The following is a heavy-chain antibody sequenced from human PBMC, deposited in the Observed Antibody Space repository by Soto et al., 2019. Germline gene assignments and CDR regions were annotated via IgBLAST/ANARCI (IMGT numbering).Heavy chain of an antibody. Sequence: SETLSLTCTVSGGSISSYYWSWIRQPPGKGLEWIGYIYYSGSTNYNPSLKSRVTISVDTSKNQFSLKLSSVTAADTAVYYCARGDSWYYYGMDVWGQGTTVTVS. CDR1: GGSISSYY. V-gene: IGHV4-59*01. CDR3: ARGDSWYYYGMDV. CDR2: IYYSGST. J-gene: IGHJ6*02. D-gene: IGHD6-13*01.